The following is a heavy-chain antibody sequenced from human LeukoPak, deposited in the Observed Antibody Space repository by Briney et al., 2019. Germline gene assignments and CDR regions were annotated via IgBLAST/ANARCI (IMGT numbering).Heavy chain of an antibody. CDR2: ISYDGSNK. D-gene: IGHD6-19*01. Sequence: GGSLRLSCAASGFTCSTYTMHWVRQAPGMGLEWVALISYDGSNKYYADSVKGRFTISRDNSKHTLYLQMNSLRAEDTAVYYCAREGDSSGWHGAFDIWGQGAMVTVSS. CDR3: AREGDSSGWHGAFDI. V-gene: IGHV3-30-3*01. J-gene: IGHJ3*02. CDR1: GFTCSTYT.